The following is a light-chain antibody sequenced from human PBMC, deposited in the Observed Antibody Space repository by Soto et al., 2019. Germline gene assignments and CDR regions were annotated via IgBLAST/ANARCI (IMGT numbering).Light chain of an antibody. CDR3: SSFAGSNNVV. CDR1: SYDVGSYNF. CDR2: EVT. Sequence: QSALTQPPSASGSPGQSVTISCTGTSYDVGSYNFVSWYQQHPGKAPKLMIYEVTKRPSGVPDRFSGSKSGNTASLTVSGLQAEDEADYYCSSFAGSNNVVFGGGTKLTVL. J-gene: IGLJ2*01. V-gene: IGLV2-8*01.